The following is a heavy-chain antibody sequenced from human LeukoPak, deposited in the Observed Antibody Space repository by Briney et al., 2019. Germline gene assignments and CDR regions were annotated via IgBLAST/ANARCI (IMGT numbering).Heavy chain of an antibody. CDR2: IYYSGST. Sequence: LQTLSLTCTVSGGSISSGDYYWSWIRQHPGKGLEWIGNIYYSGSTYYNPSLKSRVTISVDTSKSQFSLKLSSVTAADTAVYYCAREGYDSSYYYYLDYWGQGTLVTVSS. CDR1: GGSISSGDYY. J-gene: IGHJ4*02. CDR3: AREGYDSSYYYYLDY. V-gene: IGHV4-31*03. D-gene: IGHD3-22*01.